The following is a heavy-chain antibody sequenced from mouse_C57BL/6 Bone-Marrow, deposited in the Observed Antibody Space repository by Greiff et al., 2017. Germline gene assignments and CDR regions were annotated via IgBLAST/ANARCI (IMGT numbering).Heavy chain of an antibody. D-gene: IGHD4-1*01. CDR1: GYTFTSYW. CDR3: AREDYWDGEGFDD. Sequence: QVHVKQPGAELVMPGASVKLSCKASGYTFTSYWMHWVKQRPGQGLEWIGEIDPSDSYTNYNQKFKGKSTLTVDKSSSTAYMQLSSLTSEDSAVYYCAREDYWDGEGFDDWGQGTTLTVSS. V-gene: IGHV1-69*01. CDR2: IDPSDSYT. J-gene: IGHJ2*01.